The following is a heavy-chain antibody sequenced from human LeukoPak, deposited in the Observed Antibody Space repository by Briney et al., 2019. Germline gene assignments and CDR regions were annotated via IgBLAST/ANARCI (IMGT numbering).Heavy chain of an antibody. CDR3: AREYYYDSSGYLIDY. CDR1: GGSISSGGYY. J-gene: IGHJ4*02. D-gene: IGHD3-22*01. CDR2: IYYSGST. V-gene: IGHV4-31*03. Sequence: PSETLSLTCTVSGGSISSGGYYWSWIRQHPGKGLEWIGYIYYSGSTYYNPSLKSRVTISVDTSKNQFSLKLSSVTAADTAVYYCAREYYYDSSGYLIDYWGQGTLVTVSS.